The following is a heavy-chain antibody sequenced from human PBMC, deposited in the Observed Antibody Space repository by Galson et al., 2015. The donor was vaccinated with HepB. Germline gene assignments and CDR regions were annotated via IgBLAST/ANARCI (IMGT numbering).Heavy chain of an antibody. CDR3: ARDRGCLDY. D-gene: IGHD3-10*01. V-gene: IGHV1-2*02. Sequence: SVTVSCKASGYTFIGYYLHWVRQAPGQGLEWMGWINPSSGDTKYAQKFQGRVIISRDTSISTVYMELSSLRSEDTAVYYCARDRGCLDYWGQGTLVTVSA. J-gene: IGHJ4*02. CDR1: GYTFIGYY. CDR2: INPSSGDT.